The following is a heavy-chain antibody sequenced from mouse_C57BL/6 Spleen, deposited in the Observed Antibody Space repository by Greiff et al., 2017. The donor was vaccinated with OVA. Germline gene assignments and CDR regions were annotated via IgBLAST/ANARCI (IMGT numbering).Heavy chain of an antibody. CDR1: GYTFTSYW. CDR2: IHPNSGST. V-gene: IGHV1-64*01. Sequence: VQLQQPGAELVKPGASVKLSCKASGYTFTSYWMHWVKQRPGQGLEWIGMIHPNSGSTNYNEKFKSKATLTVDKSSSTAYMQLSSLTSEDSAVYYCARGRIYYYGSSYPSFAYWGQGTLVTVSA. CDR3: ARGRIYYYGSSYPSFAY. D-gene: IGHD1-1*01. J-gene: IGHJ3*01.